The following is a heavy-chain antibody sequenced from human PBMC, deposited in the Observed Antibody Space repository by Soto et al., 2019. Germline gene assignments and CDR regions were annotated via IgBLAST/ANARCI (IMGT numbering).Heavy chain of an antibody. Sequence: GGSLRLSCAASGFTFSDFGMHWVRQAPGKGLEWVAVIWYDGSNKYYADSVKGRFTISRDNSKNTLYLQMNSLRAEDTAVYYCAKETVVPAANGVFDYWGQGTLVTVSS. J-gene: IGHJ4*02. CDR3: AKETVVPAANGVFDY. D-gene: IGHD2-2*01. CDR1: GFTFSDFG. CDR2: IWYDGSNK. V-gene: IGHV3-30*02.